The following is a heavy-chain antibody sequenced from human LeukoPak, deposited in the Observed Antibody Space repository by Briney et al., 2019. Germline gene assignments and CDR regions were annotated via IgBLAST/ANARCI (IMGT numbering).Heavy chain of an antibody. D-gene: IGHD3-16*01. J-gene: IGHJ3*02. CDR2: IYYSGTT. CDR3: ARSGYAFGADAYDI. V-gene: IGHV4-59*01. Sequence: SETLSLTCTVSGGSISSYYWSWIRQPPGKGLEWIGYIYYSGTTNYNPSLKSRVTISVDTSKNQFSLKLSSVTAADTAVYYCARSGYAFGADAYDIWGQGAVVAVPS. CDR1: GGSISSYY.